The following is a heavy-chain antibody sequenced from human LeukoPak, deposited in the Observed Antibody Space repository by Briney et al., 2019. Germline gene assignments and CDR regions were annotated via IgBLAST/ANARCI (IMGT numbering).Heavy chain of an antibody. CDR3: SRAVAGRYFDY. J-gene: IGHJ4*02. D-gene: IGHD6-19*01. CDR1: GFTFGDYA. V-gene: IGHV3-49*04. Sequence: GGSLRLSCTVSGFTFGDYAMNWVRQAPGKGLEWIAFISSKAFGETREYAASVKGRFTISRDDSNSIAYLQMNSLKIEDTAVYYCSRAVAGRYFDYWGQGTLVTVPS. CDR2: ISSKAFGETR.